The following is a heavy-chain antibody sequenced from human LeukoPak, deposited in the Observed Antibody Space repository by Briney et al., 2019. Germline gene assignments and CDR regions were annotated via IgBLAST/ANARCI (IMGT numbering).Heavy chain of an antibody. CDR1: GYPMRSGYY. J-gene: IGHJ6*03. CDR3: ARQGGSSSPYYYYYMDV. D-gene: IGHD6-13*01. CDR2: IYHSGST. V-gene: IGHV4-38-2*01. Sequence: PSETLSLTCAVSGYPMRSGYYWGWIRQPPGKGLEWIGCIYHSGSTHHNPSLKSRVTISVDTSKSQFSLKLTSVTAADTAVYYCARQGGSSSPYYYYYMDVWGKGTTVTVSS.